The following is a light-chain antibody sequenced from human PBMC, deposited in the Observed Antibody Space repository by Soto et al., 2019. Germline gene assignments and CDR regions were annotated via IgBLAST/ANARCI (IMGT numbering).Light chain of an antibody. J-gene: IGKJ2*01. V-gene: IGKV3-20*01. Sequence: EVVLTQSPGTLSLSPGERATLSCRASQSVSNNYLAWYQQKPDQAPRLVIFGSSDRATGIPDRFSGSGSGTDFTLTISRLEPEDFAVYYCQQYGSSPPYTFGQGTKLEIK. CDR1: QSVSNNY. CDR2: GSS. CDR3: QQYGSSPPYT.